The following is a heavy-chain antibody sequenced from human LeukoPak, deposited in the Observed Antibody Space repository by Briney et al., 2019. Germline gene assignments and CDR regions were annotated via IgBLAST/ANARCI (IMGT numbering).Heavy chain of an antibody. CDR2: IKQDGSEK. J-gene: IGHJ3*02. V-gene: IGHV3-7*01. CDR3: ARDGARGGDYPHGFDI. CDR1: GFTFSSYW. D-gene: IGHD4-17*01. Sequence: PGGSLRLSCAASGFTFSSYWMSWVRQAPGKGLEWVANIKQDGSEKYYVDSVKGRFTISRDNAKNSLYLQMNSLRAEDTAVYYCARDGARGGDYPHGFDIWGQGTMVIVSS.